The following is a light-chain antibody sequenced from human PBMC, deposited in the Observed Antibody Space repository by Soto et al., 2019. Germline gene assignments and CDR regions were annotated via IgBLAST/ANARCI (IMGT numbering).Light chain of an antibody. CDR2: DAS. J-gene: IGKJ5*01. V-gene: IGKV3-11*01. Sequence: EIVLTQSPATLSLPPGERATLSCRASQSVSTYLAWYQQKPGQAPRLLIYDASNRATGIPARFSGSGSGTDFILTISSLEPEDFAVYYCQQRSKGITFGQGTRLEIK. CDR3: QQRSKGIT. CDR1: QSVSTY.